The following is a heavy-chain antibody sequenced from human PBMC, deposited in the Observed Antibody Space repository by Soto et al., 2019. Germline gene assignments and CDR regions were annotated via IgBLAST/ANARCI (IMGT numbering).Heavy chain of an antibody. CDR1: GGTFSSYA. Sequence: ASLKVSWKASGGTFSSYAISWVRQAPGQGLEWMGGIIPIFGTENYAQKCQGRVTITADEPTSTAYMELSSLRAEDTAVYYCARVPSGYCSGGSCYWDNWFDPWGQGTLVTVSS. J-gene: IGHJ5*02. CDR3: ARVPSGYCSGGSCYWDNWFDP. V-gene: IGHV1-69*13. D-gene: IGHD2-15*01. CDR2: IIPIFGTE.